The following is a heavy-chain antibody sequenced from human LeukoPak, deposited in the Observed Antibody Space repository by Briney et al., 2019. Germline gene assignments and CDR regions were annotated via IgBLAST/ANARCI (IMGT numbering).Heavy chain of an antibody. CDR1: GFTFSSYA. CDR2: ISGSGGST. Sequence: GGSLRLSCAASGFTFSSYAMSWVRQAPGKGLEWVSAISGSGGSTYYADSVKGRFTISRDNSKNTLYLQMNSLRAEDTAVYYCAKDDSPITIFGVVFDYWGQGTLVTVSS. J-gene: IGHJ4*02. D-gene: IGHD3-3*01. V-gene: IGHV3-23*01. CDR3: AKDDSPITIFGVVFDY.